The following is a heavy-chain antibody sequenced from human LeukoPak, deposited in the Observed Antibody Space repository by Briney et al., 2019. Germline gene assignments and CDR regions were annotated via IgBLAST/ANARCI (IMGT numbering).Heavy chain of an antibody. V-gene: IGHV3-23*01. CDR2: ISGSGGST. Sequence: GGSLRLSCAASGFTFSSYAMSWVRQAPGKGLEWVSAISGSGGSTYFANSVRGRFTISRDNAKNSLYLQMNSLRAEDTAVYYCAKDSPSRTATTEVPVDYWGQGTLVTVSS. CDR3: AKDSPSRTATTEVPVDY. CDR1: GFTFSSYA. D-gene: IGHD1/OR15-1a*01. J-gene: IGHJ4*02.